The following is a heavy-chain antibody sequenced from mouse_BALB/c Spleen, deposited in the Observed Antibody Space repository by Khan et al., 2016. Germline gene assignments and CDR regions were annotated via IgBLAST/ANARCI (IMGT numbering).Heavy chain of an antibody. D-gene: IGHD2-14*01. V-gene: IGHV1-7*01. CDR3: ANRYDYYAMDY. J-gene: IGHJ4*01. CDR1: GYTFTSYW. Sequence: QVQLQQSGAELAKPGASVKMSCKASGYTFTSYWMHWVKQRPGQGLEWIGYINPSTGYTEYNQKFKDKATLTADKSSSTAYMHLSSLTSEDSAVYYCANRYDYYAMDYWGQGTSVTVSS. CDR2: INPSTGYT.